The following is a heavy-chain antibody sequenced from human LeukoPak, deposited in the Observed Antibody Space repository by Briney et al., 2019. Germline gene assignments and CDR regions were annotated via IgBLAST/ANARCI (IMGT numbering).Heavy chain of an antibody. J-gene: IGHJ4*02. V-gene: IGHV4-59*01. D-gene: IGHD5-24*01. CDR3: ARAGDGYNFGYFDY. Sequence: SETLSLTCTASGGSISSYYWSWIRQPPGKGLEWIGYIYYSGSTNYNPSLKSRVTISVDTSKNQFSLKLSSVTAADTAVHYCARAGDGYNFGYFDYWGQGTLVTVSS. CDR1: GGSISSYY. CDR2: IYYSGST.